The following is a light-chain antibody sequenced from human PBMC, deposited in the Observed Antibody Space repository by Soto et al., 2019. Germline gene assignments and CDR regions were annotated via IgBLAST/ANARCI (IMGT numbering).Light chain of an antibody. CDR1: NSDIGAYNY. Sequence: QSALTQPASVSGSPGQSITISCTGSNSDIGAYNYVSWYQQHPGKAPKFIMYEVSNRPSGVSDRFSGSKSGNTASLTISGLQAEDEADYYCASPGNNRVFGGGTKLTVL. V-gene: IGLV2-14*01. J-gene: IGLJ2*01. CDR2: EVS. CDR3: ASPGNNRV.